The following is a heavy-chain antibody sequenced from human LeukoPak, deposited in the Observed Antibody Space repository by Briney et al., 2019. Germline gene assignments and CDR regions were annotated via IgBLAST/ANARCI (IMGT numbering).Heavy chain of an antibody. Sequence: SETLSLTCTVSGYSISSGYYWGFIRQPPGKGLEWIGSIYHTGTTYYNPSVKSRVIISVDTSKNQFSLKLNSVTAADTAVYYCATRRGGSYDYWGQGTLVTVSS. CDR2: IYHTGTT. J-gene: IGHJ4*02. CDR1: GYSISSGYY. V-gene: IGHV4-38-2*02. D-gene: IGHD1-26*01. CDR3: ATRRGGSYDY.